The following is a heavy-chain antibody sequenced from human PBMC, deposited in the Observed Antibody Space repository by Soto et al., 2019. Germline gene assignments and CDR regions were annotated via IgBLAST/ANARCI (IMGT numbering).Heavy chain of an antibody. CDR1: GYTFSDYY. J-gene: IGHJ4*02. CDR3: ARGPRTQLWFPNVY. CDR2: ISPKSGGT. D-gene: IGHD5-18*01. V-gene: IGHV1-2*02. Sequence: ASVKVSCKASGYTFSDYYLHWLRQAPGQGLEWVGWISPKSGGTHYAPKFEGRVTLTTDTSISTAFMELSRLTSDDTAVYYCARGPRTQLWFPNVYWGQGTLVTVSS.